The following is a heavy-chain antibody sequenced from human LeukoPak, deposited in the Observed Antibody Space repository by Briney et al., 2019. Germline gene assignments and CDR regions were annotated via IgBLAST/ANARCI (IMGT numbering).Heavy chain of an antibody. V-gene: IGHV3-23*01. Sequence: GSLRLSCAASGFTVRNNYMSWVRQAPGKGLEWVSAISGCGGSTYYADSVKGRFTISRDNSKNTLYLQMNSLRAEDTAVYYCAKIATIFGVVNWFDPWGQGTLVTVSP. CDR2: ISGCGGST. CDR1: GFTVRNNY. D-gene: IGHD3-3*01. CDR3: AKIATIFGVVNWFDP. J-gene: IGHJ5*02.